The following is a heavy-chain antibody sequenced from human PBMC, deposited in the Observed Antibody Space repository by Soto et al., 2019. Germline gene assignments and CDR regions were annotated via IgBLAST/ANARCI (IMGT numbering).Heavy chain of an antibody. CDR1: GFTFSSYT. Sequence: EVQLVESGGGLVKPGGSLRLSCAAFGFTFSSYTMNWVRQAPGKGLEWVSSISSSSSYIYYADSVKGRFTISRDNAKTLLYLQMTSLRAEDAVVFYCARDRGGDLKAFDIWGQGTMVTVSS. J-gene: IGHJ3*02. D-gene: IGHD3-16*01. V-gene: IGHV3-21*01. CDR2: ISSSSSYI. CDR3: ARDRGGDLKAFDI.